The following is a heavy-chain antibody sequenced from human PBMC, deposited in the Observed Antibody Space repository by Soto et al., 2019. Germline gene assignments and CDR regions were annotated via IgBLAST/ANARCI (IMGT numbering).Heavy chain of an antibody. CDR2: ISGSGGST. CDR1: GFTFSSYA. CDR3: AKGPDYGDYEFLVDY. Sequence: GGSLRLSCAASGFTFSSYAMSWVRQAPGKGLEWVSAISGSGGSTYYADSVKGRFTISRDNSKNTLYLQMNSLRAEDTAVYYCAKGPDYGDYEFLVDYWSQGTLVTVSS. J-gene: IGHJ4*02. D-gene: IGHD4-17*01. V-gene: IGHV3-23*01.